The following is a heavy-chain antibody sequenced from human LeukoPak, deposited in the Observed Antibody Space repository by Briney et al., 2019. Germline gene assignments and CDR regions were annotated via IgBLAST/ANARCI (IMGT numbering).Heavy chain of an antibody. V-gene: IGHV3-74*01. CDR1: GDYW. CDR3: VSFYETN. CDR2: VNSDGSWT. J-gene: IGHJ4*02. D-gene: IGHD2-2*01. Sequence: GGSLRLSCAASGDYWMHWVRQAPGKGLVWVSHVNSDGSWTSHADSVKGRFTISKDNAKNTVYLQMNNLRTEDTAVYYCVSFYETNWGRGTLVTVSS.